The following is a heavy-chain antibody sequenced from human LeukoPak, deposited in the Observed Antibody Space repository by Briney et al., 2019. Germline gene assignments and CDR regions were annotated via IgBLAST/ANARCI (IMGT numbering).Heavy chain of an antibody. CDR2: IKQDGSEK. D-gene: IGHD6-13*01. CDR3: ARDGYSSSADAFDI. Sequence: GGSLRLSCAASGFTLSSYWMSWVRQAPGKGLERVANIKQDGSEKYYVDSVKGRFTISRDNAKNSLYPQMNSLRAEDTAVYYCARDGYSSSADAFDIWGQGTMVTVSS. CDR1: GFTLSSYW. V-gene: IGHV3-7*01. J-gene: IGHJ3*02.